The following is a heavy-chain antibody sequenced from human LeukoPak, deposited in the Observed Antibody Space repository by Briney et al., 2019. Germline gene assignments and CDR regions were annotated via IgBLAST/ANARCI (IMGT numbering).Heavy chain of an antibody. CDR2: INSDGSST. CDR3: ARVRAGYYCDN. CDR1: GFIFSSYW. J-gene: IGHJ4*02. Sequence: PGGSLRLSCAASGFIFSSYWMHWVRQAQGKGLVWVSRINSDGSSTSYADSVKGRFTISRDNAKNSLYLQMNSLRDEDTAVYYCARVRAGYYCDNWGQGTLVTVSS. V-gene: IGHV3-74*01.